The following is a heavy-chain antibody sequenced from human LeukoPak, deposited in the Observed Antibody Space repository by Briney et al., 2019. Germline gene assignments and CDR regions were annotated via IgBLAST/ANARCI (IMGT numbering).Heavy chain of an antibody. CDR3: ARRSLTTGGHAFDV. CDR2: MSGSGI. CDR1: GFTFSDHN. Sequence: GGSLRLSCGATGFTFSDHNMGWMRQAPGKGLEWTSYMSGSGIYYADSVKGQFTISRDNAKNSLYLQMSSLRAEDSAVYFCARRSLTTGGHAFDVWGQGTLVTVSS. J-gene: IGHJ3*01. V-gene: IGHV3-11*01. D-gene: IGHD1-1*01.